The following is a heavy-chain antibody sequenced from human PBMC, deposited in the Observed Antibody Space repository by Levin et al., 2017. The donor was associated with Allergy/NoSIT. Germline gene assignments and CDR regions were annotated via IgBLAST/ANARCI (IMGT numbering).Heavy chain of an antibody. CDR2: ISYDGSNK. V-gene: IGHV3-30*18. CDR3: AKLAMATGELVDY. CDR1: GFTFSSYG. D-gene: IGHD5-24*01. J-gene: IGHJ4*02. Sequence: GESLKISCAASGFTFSSYGMHWVRQAPGKGLEWVAVISYDGSNKYYADSVKGRFTISRDNSKNTLYLQMNSLRAEDTAVYYCAKLAMATGELVDYWGQGTLVTVSS.